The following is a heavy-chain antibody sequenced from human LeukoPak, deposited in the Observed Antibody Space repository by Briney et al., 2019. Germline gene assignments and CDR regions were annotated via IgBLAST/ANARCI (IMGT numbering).Heavy chain of an antibody. J-gene: IGHJ4*02. CDR3: SRNGLVDFDY. CDR2: IRRRAYGGAA. Sequence: PGGSLRLSCTTSGFAFADFAMRGVRQPAGKGLEWVGFIRRRAYGGAAEYAASVKGRFIISRDDSKGIAYLQMNSLNTEDTAVSYCSRNGLVDFDYWGQGSRVIVSP. V-gene: IGHV3-49*04. CDR1: GFAFADFA.